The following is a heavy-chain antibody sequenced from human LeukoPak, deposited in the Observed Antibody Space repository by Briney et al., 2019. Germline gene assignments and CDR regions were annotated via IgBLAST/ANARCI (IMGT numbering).Heavy chain of an antibody. CDR1: GFTFSTYA. CDR2: ISGSGGNT. D-gene: IGHD5-12*01. V-gene: IGHV3-23*01. CDR3: AKGPDSGYDSGWFDP. J-gene: IGHJ5*02. Sequence: GGSLRLSCAASGFTFSTYAMSWVRQAPGKGLEWVSAISGSGGNTYYADSVKGRFTISRDNSKNTLYLQMNSLRAEDTAVYYCAKGPDSGYDSGWFDPWGQGTLVTVSS.